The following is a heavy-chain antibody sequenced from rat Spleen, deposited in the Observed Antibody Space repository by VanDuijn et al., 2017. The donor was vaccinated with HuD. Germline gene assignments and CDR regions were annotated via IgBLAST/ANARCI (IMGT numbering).Heavy chain of an antibody. D-gene: IGHD1-4*01. CDR1: GFTFSSFA. CDR2: IIYDGSST. CDR3: TTGGLPYYFDY. Sequence: EVQLVESGGGLVQPGRSLKLSCAASGFTFSSFAMAWVRQAPKKGLEWVATIIYDGSSTYYRDSVMGRFTISRDNAESTLYLQMDSLRSEDTATYYCTTGGLPYYFDYWGQGVMVTVSS. J-gene: IGHJ2*01. V-gene: IGHV5S10*01.